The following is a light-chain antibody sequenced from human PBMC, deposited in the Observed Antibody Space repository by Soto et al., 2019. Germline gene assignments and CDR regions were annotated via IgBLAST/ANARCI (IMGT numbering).Light chain of an antibody. CDR3: QQYKKWPPLT. J-gene: IGKJ4*01. CDR2: GAF. Sequence: EIVMTQSPATLSVSPGERATLSCRASQSVSSNLAWYQQKPGQAPRLLIYGAFTRATGIPARFSGSGSGTEFTLTISILQSEYFAIYYCQQYKKWPPLTFGGGTKVEIK. V-gene: IGKV3-15*01. CDR1: QSVSSN.